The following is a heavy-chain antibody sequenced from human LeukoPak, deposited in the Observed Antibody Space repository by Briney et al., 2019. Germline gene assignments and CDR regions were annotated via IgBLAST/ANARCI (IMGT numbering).Heavy chain of an antibody. CDR3: AKDLRPQFLGAPAFDI. Sequence: QPGRSLRLSCAASGFTFDDYAMHWVRHAPGKGLEWVSGISWNSGSIGYADSVKGRFTISRDNAKNSLYLQMNSLRAEDMALYYCAKDLRPQFLGAPAFDIWGQGTMVTVSS. D-gene: IGHD5-24*01. CDR2: ISWNSGSI. J-gene: IGHJ3*02. V-gene: IGHV3-9*03. CDR1: GFTFDDYA.